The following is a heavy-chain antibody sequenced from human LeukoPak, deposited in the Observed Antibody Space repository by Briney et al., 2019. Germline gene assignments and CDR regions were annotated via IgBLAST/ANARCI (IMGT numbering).Heavy chain of an antibody. D-gene: IGHD3-10*01. CDR1: GYTFTGYY. V-gene: IGHV1-2*04. CDR3: ARDRYYGSGSYYYYYGMDV. J-gene: IGHJ6*04. Sequence: ASVKVSCKASGYTFTGYYMHWVRQAPGQGLEWMGWINPNSGGTNYAQKFQGWVTMTRDTSISTAYMELSRLRSEDTAVYYCARDRYYGSGSYYYYYGMDVWGKGTTVTVSS. CDR2: INPNSGGT.